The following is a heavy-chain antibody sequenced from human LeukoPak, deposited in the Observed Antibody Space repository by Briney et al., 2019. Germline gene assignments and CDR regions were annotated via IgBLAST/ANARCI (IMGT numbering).Heavy chain of an antibody. V-gene: IGHV4-34*01. D-gene: IGHD6-25*01. CDR1: GGSFSGYY. CDR3: ATIQRDHAFDI. J-gene: IGHJ3*02. Sequence: SETLSLTCAVYGGSFSGYYWSWIRQPPGKGLEWIGEINHSGSTNYNPSLKSRVTISVDTSKNQFSLKLNSMTAADTAVYYCATIQRDHAFDIWGQGTVVTVSS. CDR2: INHSGST.